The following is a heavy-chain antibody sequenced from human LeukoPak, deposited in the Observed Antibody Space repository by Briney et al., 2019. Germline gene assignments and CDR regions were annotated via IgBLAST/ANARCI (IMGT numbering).Heavy chain of an antibody. Sequence: ASVKVSCKVSGYTLTELSMHWVRQAPGKGLEWMGGFDPEDGETIYAQKFQGRVTMTRNTSISTAYMELSSLRSEDTAVYYCARGLLGNPVDYWGQGTLVTVSS. CDR3: ARGLLGNPVDY. CDR1: GYTLTELS. J-gene: IGHJ4*02. V-gene: IGHV1-24*01. CDR2: FDPEDGET. D-gene: IGHD1-26*01.